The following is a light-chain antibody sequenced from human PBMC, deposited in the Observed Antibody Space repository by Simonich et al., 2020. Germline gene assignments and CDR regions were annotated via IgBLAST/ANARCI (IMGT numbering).Light chain of an antibody. CDR3: QQYYSTPFT. CDR1: QSVLYSSNNKNY. Sequence: DIVMTQSPDSLAVSLGERATINCKSSQSVLYSSNNKNYLAWYQQKPGQPPKLLIYWESTRESVVPDRFSGSGSGTDFTLTISSRQAEDVAVYYCQQYYSTPFTFGPGTKVDIK. V-gene: IGKV4-1*01. J-gene: IGKJ3*01. CDR2: WES.